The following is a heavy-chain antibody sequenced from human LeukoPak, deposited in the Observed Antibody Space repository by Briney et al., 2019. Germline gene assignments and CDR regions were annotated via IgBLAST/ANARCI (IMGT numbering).Heavy chain of an antibody. Sequence: GESLKISCKGSGYTFNTYWIAWVRQMPGKGLEWMGIIYPGDSDTRYSPSFQGQVTISVDKSISTAYLQWSTLKASDTAMYYCARQGVGAAFDIWGQGTMVTVSS. J-gene: IGHJ3*02. CDR3: ARQGVGAAFDI. V-gene: IGHV5-51*01. CDR1: GYTFNTYW. D-gene: IGHD3-3*01. CDR2: IYPGDSDT.